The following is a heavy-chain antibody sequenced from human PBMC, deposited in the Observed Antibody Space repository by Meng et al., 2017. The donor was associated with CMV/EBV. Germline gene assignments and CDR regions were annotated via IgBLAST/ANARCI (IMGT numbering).Heavy chain of an antibody. V-gene: IGHV3-23*01. CDR2: ISGGGENT. J-gene: IGHJ4*02. Sequence: ASAFYFYNYGMSWVRQAPGKGLEWVSAISGGGENTHYADSVKGRFTISRDNSKNTLYLQMSSLRAEDTAIYYCAKRSGPGANPYFDYWGLGTLVTVS. D-gene: IGHD2-8*01. CDR3: AKRSGPGANPYFDY. CDR1: AFYFYNYG.